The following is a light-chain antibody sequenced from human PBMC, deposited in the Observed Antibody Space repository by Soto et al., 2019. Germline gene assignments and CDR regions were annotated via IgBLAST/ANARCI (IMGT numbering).Light chain of an antibody. CDR2: GAS. V-gene: IGKV3-15*01. J-gene: IGKJ1*01. Sequence: EIVLTQSPGTLSLSPGERATLSCRASQSVSSNLAWYQQKPGQAPRLLIYGASTRATGIPARFSGSGSGTEFTLTISSLQSEDFAVYCCQQYNNWPQTFGQGTKVDI. CDR1: QSVSSN. CDR3: QQYNNWPQT.